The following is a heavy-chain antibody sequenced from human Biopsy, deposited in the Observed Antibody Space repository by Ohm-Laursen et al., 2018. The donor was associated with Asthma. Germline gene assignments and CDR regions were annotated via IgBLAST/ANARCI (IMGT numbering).Heavy chain of an antibody. V-gene: IGHV1-69*13. D-gene: IGHD5-12*01. CDR2: LIPVLGTP. CDR1: GDSFSNYA. J-gene: IGHJ6*02. CDR3: ARGYSGSDRIVYYYSGLEV. Sequence: VKISCKASGDSFSNYAISWVRQAPGQGLEWMGGLIPVLGTPDHAQMFEGRVTITADESTSTAYMELSSLSSEDTTVYYCARGYSGSDRIVYYYSGLEVWGQGTTVTVSS.